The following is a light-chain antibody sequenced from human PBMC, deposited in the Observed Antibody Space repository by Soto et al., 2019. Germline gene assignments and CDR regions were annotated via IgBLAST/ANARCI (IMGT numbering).Light chain of an antibody. Sequence: EIVLTQSPGTLSLSPGERATLSCRASQSVSSSSYLSWYQQKPGQAPRLLIYGASNRATGVPDRFSGSGSGTDFTLTISRLEPEDFAISYCQQYVSSPRGFTFGPGTKVDIK. CDR3: QQYVSSPRGFT. J-gene: IGKJ3*01. V-gene: IGKV3-20*01. CDR2: GAS. CDR1: QSVSSSSY.